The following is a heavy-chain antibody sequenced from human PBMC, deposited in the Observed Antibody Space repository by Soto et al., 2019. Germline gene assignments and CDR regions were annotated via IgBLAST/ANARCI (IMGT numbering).Heavy chain of an antibody. CDR3: ARGGLAARKGRWFDP. Sequence: SETLSLTCTVSGDSISSYYCGWIRQPPGKGLEWIGYIHYSGSTNYNPSLKSRVTISVDTPKNQFSLKVNSMTAADTAVYYCARGGLAARKGRWFDPWGQGTLVTVSS. J-gene: IGHJ5*02. D-gene: IGHD6-6*01. CDR2: IHYSGST. CDR1: GDSISSYY. V-gene: IGHV4-59*01.